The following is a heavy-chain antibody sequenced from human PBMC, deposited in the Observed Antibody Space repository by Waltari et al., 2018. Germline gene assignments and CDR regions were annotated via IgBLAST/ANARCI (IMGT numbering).Heavy chain of an antibody. CDR3: ARDNSRSGDDY. CDR2: IKQDGSEK. D-gene: IGHD2-15*01. V-gene: IGHV3-7*01. CDR1: GFTFISYW. J-gene: IGHJ4*02. Sequence: EVQLVESGGGLVQPGGSLRLSCAASGFTFISYWMSWVRQAPGKGLEWVANIKQDGSEKYYVDSVKGRFTISRDNAKNSLYLQMNSLRAEDTAVYYCARDNSRSGDDYWGQGTLVTVSS.